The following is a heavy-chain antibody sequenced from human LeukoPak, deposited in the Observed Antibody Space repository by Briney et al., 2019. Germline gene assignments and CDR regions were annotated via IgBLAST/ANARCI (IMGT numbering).Heavy chain of an antibody. CDR2: FYYIGGT. V-gene: IGHV4-59*01. CDR3: ASVMGLYGGIYCFDC. Sequence: SETLCLSCTEPGGSISSYYWSWVRQPPGKGLEWVGYFYYIGGTNYNPSLQSRVTTSVATTKNKLSLNRRSATAAETPRHYCASVMGLYGGIYCFDCWGQGTLVTVSS. CDR1: GGSISSYY. J-gene: IGHJ4*02. D-gene: IGHD4-23*01.